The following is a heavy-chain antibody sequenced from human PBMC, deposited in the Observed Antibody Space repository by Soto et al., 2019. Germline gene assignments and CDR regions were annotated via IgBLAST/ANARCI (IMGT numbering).Heavy chain of an antibody. Sequence: GGSLRLSCAASGFTFSSYAMHWVRQAPGKGLEWVAVISYDGSNKYYADSVKGRFTISRDNSKNTLYLQMNSLRAEDTAVYYCARDLTAAAGEFDYWGQGTLVTVSS. J-gene: IGHJ4*02. D-gene: IGHD6-13*01. CDR2: ISYDGSNK. CDR1: GFTFSSYA. CDR3: ARDLTAAAGEFDY. V-gene: IGHV3-30-3*01.